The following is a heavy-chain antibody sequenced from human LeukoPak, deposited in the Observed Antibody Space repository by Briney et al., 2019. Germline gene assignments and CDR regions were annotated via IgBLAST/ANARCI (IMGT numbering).Heavy chain of an antibody. V-gene: IGHV5-51*01. CDR2: IYRGDSDI. CDR3: ARLSTTDISGYFTFDY. CDR1: GYILTSYR. J-gene: IGHJ4*02. D-gene: IGHD3-22*01. Sequence: GESLNIYCNCPGYILTSYRMGLVRPMPRKSMEWMGIIYRGDSDIRYSPTFQGQVTISDDQSITPAYLQWSSLKASHNAMYYCARLSTTDISGYFTFDYWGQGALVSVSS.